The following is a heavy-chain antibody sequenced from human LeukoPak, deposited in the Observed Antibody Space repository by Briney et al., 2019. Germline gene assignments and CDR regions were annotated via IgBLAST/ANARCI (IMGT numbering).Heavy chain of an antibody. CDR3: ARDRDGTGNYPLDY. CDR2: ISGSGGGP. D-gene: IGHD3-10*01. Sequence: GGSLRLSCAASGFTFSKYVMSWVRQAPGKGLEWVSGISGSGGGPYYADSVKGRFTISRDNSTSTLYMQMNSLRADSTAVYYCARDRDGTGNYPLDYWGQGTLVIASS. J-gene: IGHJ4*02. V-gene: IGHV3-23*01. CDR1: GFTFSKYV.